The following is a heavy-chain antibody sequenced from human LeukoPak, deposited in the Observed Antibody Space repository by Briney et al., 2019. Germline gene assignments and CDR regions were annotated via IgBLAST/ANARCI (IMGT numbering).Heavy chain of an antibody. CDR1: GYSISSGYY. CDR2: IYHSAST. CDR3: AGGAQPFGN. D-gene: IGHD1-1*01. J-gene: IGHJ4*02. V-gene: IGHV4-38-2*01. Sequence: KPSETLSLTCAVSGYSISSGYYWGWIRQPPGKGPEWIGNIYHSASTYYNPSLKSRVTISVDTSKNQFSLKLSSVTAADTAVYYCAGGAQPFGNWGQGTLVTVSS.